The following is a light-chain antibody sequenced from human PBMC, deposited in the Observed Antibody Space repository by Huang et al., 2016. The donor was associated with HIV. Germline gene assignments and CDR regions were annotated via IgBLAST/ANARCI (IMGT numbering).Light chain of an antibody. J-gene: IGKJ1*01. Sequence: DVVMTQSPLSLPVTLGQPASISCRSSQSLVHSNGNTYLNWFLQRPGQSPRRLIYRVSNRDSGVPDRFRGSGSGTDFTLEISRVEAEDVGVFYCMQDSHWPQTFGQGTKVEIK. CDR2: RVS. CDR1: QSLVHSNGNTY. CDR3: MQDSHWPQT. V-gene: IGKV2-30*02.